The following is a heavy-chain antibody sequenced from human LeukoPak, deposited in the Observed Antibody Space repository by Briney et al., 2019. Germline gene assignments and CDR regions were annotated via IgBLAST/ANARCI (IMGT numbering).Heavy chain of an antibody. J-gene: IGHJ4*02. V-gene: IGHV4-61*02. Sequence: SETLSLTCTVSGGSISSGSYYWSWIRQPAGKGLEWIGRIYTSGSTNYNPSLKSRVTISVDTSKNQFSLKLSSVTAADTAVYYCARDNNGEFDYWGQGTLLTVSS. CDR1: GGSISSGSYY. CDR3: ARDNNGEFDY. D-gene: IGHD1-14*01. CDR2: IYTSGST.